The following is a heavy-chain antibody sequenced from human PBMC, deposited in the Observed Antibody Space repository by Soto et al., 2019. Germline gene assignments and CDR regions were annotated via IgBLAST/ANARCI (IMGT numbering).Heavy chain of an antibody. CDR2: ISYDGSNK. D-gene: IGHD2-15*01. CDR1: GFTFSSYG. Sequence: ESVGGVVQPGRSLRLSCAASGFTFSSYGMHWVRQAPGKGLEWVAVISYDGSNKYYADSVKGRFTISRDNSKNTLYLQMNSLIAEDTAVYYCAKDQGCSGGSCYPWYFDYWGQGTLVTVSS. V-gene: IGHV3-30*18. CDR3: AKDQGCSGGSCYPWYFDY. J-gene: IGHJ4*02.